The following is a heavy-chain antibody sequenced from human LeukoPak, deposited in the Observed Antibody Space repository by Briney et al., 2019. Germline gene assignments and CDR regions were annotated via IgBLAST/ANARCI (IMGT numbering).Heavy chain of an antibody. J-gene: IGHJ4*02. D-gene: IGHD6-19*01. CDR2: IHYSGST. Sequence: SETLSLTCTVSCGSISSYYWSWIRQPPGKGLEWIGYIHYSGSTDYNPSLKSRVTISVDTSKNQFSLKLSSVTAADTAVYYCARVGYSSGWSNFDYWGQGTLVTVSS. CDR3: ARVGYSSGWSNFDY. CDR1: CGSISSYY. V-gene: IGHV4-59*01.